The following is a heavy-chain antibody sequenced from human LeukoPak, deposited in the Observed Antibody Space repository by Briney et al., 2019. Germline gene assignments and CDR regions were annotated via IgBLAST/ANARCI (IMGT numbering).Heavy chain of an antibody. V-gene: IGHV4-30-2*01. CDR3: ARGGDIVVVPGTLGAFQH. J-gene: IGHJ1*01. CDR2: IYHSGST. Sequence: SQTLSLTCTVSGGSISSGGYYWSWIRQPPGKGLEWIGYIYHSGSTYYNPSLKSRVTISVDRSKNQFSLKLSSVTAADTAVYYCARGGDIVVVPGTLGAFQHWGQGTLVTVSS. D-gene: IGHD2-2*01. CDR1: GGSISSGGYY.